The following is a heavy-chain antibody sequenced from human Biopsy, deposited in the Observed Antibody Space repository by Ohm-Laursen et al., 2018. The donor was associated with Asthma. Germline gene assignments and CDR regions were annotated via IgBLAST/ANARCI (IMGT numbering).Heavy chain of an antibody. D-gene: IGHD6-13*01. CDR2: INPNSGGT. V-gene: IGHV1-2*06. CDR1: GYTFIGCP. J-gene: IGHJ5*02. CDR3: ARGQKSAGDRWFDP. Sequence: ATVKLSCKASGYTFIGCPIHWMRQAPGQGLEWMGRINPNSGGTNYAQKFQGRVTMTRDTSISTAYMEVSRLRSDDPAVYYCARGQKSAGDRWFDPWGQGTLVTVSS.